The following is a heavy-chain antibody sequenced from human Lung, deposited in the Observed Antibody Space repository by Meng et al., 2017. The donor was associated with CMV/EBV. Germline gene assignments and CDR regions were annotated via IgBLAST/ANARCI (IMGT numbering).Heavy chain of an antibody. J-gene: IGHJ4*02. CDR1: GYTLTELS. Sequence: ASVKVSXKVSGYTLTELSRHWVRQAPGKGLEWMGGFDPEDGETIYAQHFQGRVTMTEDTSTDTAYMELSSLTSEDTAVYYCATGHYDSRGYYSRTLSYWDQGXLVTVSS. D-gene: IGHD3-22*01. V-gene: IGHV1-24*01. CDR3: ATGHYDSRGYYSRTLSY. CDR2: FDPEDGET.